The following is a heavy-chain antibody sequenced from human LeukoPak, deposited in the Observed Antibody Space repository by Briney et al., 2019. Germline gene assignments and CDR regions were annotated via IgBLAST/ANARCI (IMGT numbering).Heavy chain of an antibody. CDR3: ARETGLSDLDY. CDR2: MNPNSGNT. V-gene: IGHV1-8*03. Sequence: ASVKVSCKASGYTFTSYDINWVRQATGQGLEWMGWMNPNSGNTGYAQKFQGRVTITRNASISTTYMELSSLRSEDAAVYYCARETGLSDLDYWGQGTLVTVSS. J-gene: IGHJ4*02. D-gene: IGHD4/OR15-4a*01. CDR1: GYTFTSYD.